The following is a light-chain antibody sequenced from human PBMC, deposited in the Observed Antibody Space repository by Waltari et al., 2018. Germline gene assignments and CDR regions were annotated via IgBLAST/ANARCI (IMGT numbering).Light chain of an antibody. V-gene: IGLV1-47*01. CDR1: SSNVGRNS. CDR3: AAWDDSLYVV. CDR2: RYD. Sequence: QSVLTPPPSASGTPGQTVTISCSGSSSNVGRNSVYWYQQLPGTAPNLLIYRYDQRPSGVPARFFGSKSGTSASLVITGLRPEDEADYYCAAWDDSLYVVFGGGTRLTV. J-gene: IGLJ2*01.